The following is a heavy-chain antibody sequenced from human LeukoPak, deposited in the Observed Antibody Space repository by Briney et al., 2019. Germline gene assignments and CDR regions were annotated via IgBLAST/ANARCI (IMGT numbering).Heavy chain of an antibody. CDR1: GGSPSSGGYY. J-gene: IGHJ6*03. CDR3: ARSQTTIYYYYMDV. D-gene: IGHD5-24*01. V-gene: IGHV4-31*03. Sequence: SETLSLTCTVSGGSPSSGGYYWSWIRQHPGKGLEWIGYIYYSESTYYNPSLKSRVTISVDTSKNQFSLKLSSVTAADTAAYYCARSQTTIYYYYMDVWGKGTTVTVSS. CDR2: IYYSEST.